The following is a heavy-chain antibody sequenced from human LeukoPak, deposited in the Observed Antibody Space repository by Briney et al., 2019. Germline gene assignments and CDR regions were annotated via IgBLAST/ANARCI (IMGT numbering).Heavy chain of an antibody. V-gene: IGHV4-39*01. J-gene: IGHJ4*01. CDR2: TSYSGHS. CDR1: GDSISSRSYY. Sequence: PSETLSLTCTVSGDSISSRSYYWGWIRQPPGKGLEWIGSTSYSGHSYYNPSLKSRVAMSVDTSKNQFSLKLTSVTAADTGVYFCARLVGNVGSAFFDYWGRGTLVTVSS. D-gene: IGHD1-26*01. CDR3: ARLVGNVGSAFFDY.